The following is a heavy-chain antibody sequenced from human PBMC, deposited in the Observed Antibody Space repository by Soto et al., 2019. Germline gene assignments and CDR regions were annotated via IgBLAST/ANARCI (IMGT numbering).Heavy chain of an antibody. Sequence: ASVKVSCKASGYTFTSYYMHWVRQAPGQGLEWMGIINPSGGSTSYAQKFQGRVTMTRDTSTSTVYMELSSLRSEDTAVYYCARDQRPPSWNDYYYYGMDGWGQGTTVTVSS. D-gene: IGHD1-1*01. V-gene: IGHV1-46*03. CDR2: INPSGGST. J-gene: IGHJ6*02. CDR1: GYTFTSYY. CDR3: ARDQRPPSWNDYYYYGMDG.